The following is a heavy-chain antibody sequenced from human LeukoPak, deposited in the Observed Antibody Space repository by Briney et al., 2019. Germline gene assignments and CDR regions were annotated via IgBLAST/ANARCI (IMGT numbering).Heavy chain of an antibody. J-gene: IGHJ4*02. CDR3: AKDAIIVATIREIDS. D-gene: IGHD5-12*01. CDR1: GFTFSKYG. Sequence: GRSLRLSCAASGFTFSKYGMYWVRQAPGKGLEWVTFISYDGNDKYYGDSVKGQFTISRDNSKNTLYLQMNSLRPEDTAVYYCAKDAIIVATIREIDSWGQGTLVTVSS. V-gene: IGHV3-30*18. CDR2: ISYDGNDK.